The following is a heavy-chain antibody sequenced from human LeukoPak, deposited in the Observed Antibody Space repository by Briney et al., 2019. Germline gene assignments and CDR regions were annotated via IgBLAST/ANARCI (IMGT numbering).Heavy chain of an antibody. CDR1: GFTFSGYA. D-gene: IGHD2-2*01. V-gene: IGHV3-23*01. Sequence: GGSLRLSCAASGFTFSGYAMSWVRQAPEKGLEWVSAISGSGGSTYYADSVKGRFTISRDNSKNTLYLQMNSLRAEDTAVYYCALPAAPYYYYDMDVWGQGTTVTVSS. J-gene: IGHJ6*02. CDR3: ALPAAPYYYYDMDV. CDR2: ISGSGGST.